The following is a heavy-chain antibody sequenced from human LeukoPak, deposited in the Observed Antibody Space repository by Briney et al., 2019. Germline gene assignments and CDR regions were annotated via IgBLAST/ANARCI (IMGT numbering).Heavy chain of an antibody. CDR3: ATAVAQTHAFDF. J-gene: IGHJ3*01. D-gene: IGHD4-23*01. CDR1: GYTFTNSW. CDR2: IYPGDSDT. V-gene: IGHV5-51*01. Sequence: GESLKISCKGSGYTFTNSWIVWLRQMPGKGLEWMGIIYPGDSDTRYSPSFQGQVTISADKSISTAYVQWSSLKASDSAIYYCATAVAQTHAFDFWGQGTMVTVSS.